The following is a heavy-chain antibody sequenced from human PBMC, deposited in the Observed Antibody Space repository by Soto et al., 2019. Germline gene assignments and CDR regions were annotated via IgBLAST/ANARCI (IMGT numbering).Heavy chain of an antibody. Sequence: EAQLVESGGGLGQPGGSLRLSCAASGFIFSSYWMSWVRQAPGRGLEWVATIKEDGSEKWYVDSVKGRFTSCRDSAKNSLFLQMNSLGAEDTAVYYCERLTPGWGQGALVTVSS. CDR1: GFIFSSYW. V-gene: IGHV3-7*01. CDR3: ERLTPG. CDR2: IKEDGSEK. D-gene: IGHD2-15*01. J-gene: IGHJ4*02.